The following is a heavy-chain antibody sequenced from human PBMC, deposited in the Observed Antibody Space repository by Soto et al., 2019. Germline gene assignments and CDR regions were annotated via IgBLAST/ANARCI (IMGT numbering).Heavy chain of an antibody. V-gene: IGHV1-46*01. D-gene: IGHD5-12*01. J-gene: IGHJ6*02. Sequence: QVQLVQSGAEVKKPGASVKVSCKASGYTFTSYYMHWVRQAPGQGLEWMGIINPSGGSTSYAQKSQGRVPMTRDTAPSTVYMELSSLRSEDTALYYCARLRQHGGSYGMDVWGQGTTVTVSS. CDR3: ARLRQHGGSYGMDV. CDR2: INPSGGST. CDR1: GYTFTSYY.